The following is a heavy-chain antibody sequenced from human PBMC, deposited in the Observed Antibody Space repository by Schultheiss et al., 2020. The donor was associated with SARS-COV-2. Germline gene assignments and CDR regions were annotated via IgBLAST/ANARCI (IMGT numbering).Heavy chain of an antibody. CDR2: IYYSGST. CDR1: GGSISSYY. Sequence: SQTLSLTCTVSGGSISSYYWSWIRQPPGKGLEWIGYIYYSGSTKYNPSLKSRITMSVDTSRNQFSLKLRSVTAADTAVYYCAKEVSRIIGANVLDYWGQGTLVTVSS. V-gene: IGHV4-59*12. CDR3: AKEVSRIIGANVLDY. J-gene: IGHJ4*02. D-gene: IGHD4/OR15-4a*01.